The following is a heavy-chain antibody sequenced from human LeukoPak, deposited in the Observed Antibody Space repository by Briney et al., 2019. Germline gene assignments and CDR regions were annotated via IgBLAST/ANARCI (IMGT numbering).Heavy chain of an antibody. CDR1: GFTFSSYS. Sequence: GGSLRLSCAASGFTFSSYSINWVRQAPGKGLEWVSYISSSSSTIYYADSVKGRFTISRDNAKNSLYLQMNSLRAEDTAVYYCARDSSSGWYIEAFDIWGQGTMVTVSS. CDR2: ISSSSSTI. CDR3: ARDSSSGWYIEAFDI. J-gene: IGHJ3*02. D-gene: IGHD6-19*01. V-gene: IGHV3-48*01.